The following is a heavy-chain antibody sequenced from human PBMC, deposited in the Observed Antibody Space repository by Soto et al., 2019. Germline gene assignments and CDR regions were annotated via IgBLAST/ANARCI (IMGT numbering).Heavy chain of an antibody. CDR1: GGSISGYY. D-gene: IGHD3-10*01. Sequence: KPSETLSLTCTVSGGSISGYYWSWIRQPAGKGLEWIGRLYTMGGTNYNPSLQSRVTMSVDTSKNEFSLKVSSVTAADTAVYFCARVRDYGLGTNRHYYGMDVWGQGTTVTVSS. CDR3: ARVRDYGLGTNRHYYGMDV. CDR2: LYTMGGT. V-gene: IGHV4-4*07. J-gene: IGHJ6*02.